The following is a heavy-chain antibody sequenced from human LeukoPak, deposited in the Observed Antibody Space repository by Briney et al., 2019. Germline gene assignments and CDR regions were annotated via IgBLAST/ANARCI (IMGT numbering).Heavy chain of an antibody. Sequence: GGSLRLSCAASGFTFSSYAMSWVRQAPGKGLEWVSAISGSGGSTYYADSVKGRFTISRDYSKNTLYLQMNSLRAEDTAVYYCARLMDADFDYWGQGTLVTVSS. V-gene: IGHV3-23*01. CDR2: ISGSGGST. CDR1: GFTFSSYA. J-gene: IGHJ4*02. CDR3: ARLMDADFDY. D-gene: IGHD2-2*01.